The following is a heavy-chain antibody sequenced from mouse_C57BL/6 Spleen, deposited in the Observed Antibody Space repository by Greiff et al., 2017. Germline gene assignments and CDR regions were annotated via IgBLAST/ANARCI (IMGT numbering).Heavy chain of an antibody. CDR3: ARPENYYAMDY. CDR1: GYSITSGYY. J-gene: IGHJ4*01. Sequence: VQLKESGPGLVKPSQSLSLTCSVTGYSITSGYYWNWIRQFPGNKLEWMGYISYDGSNNYNPSLKNRISITRDTSKNQFFLKLNSVTTEDTATYYCARPENYYAMDYWGQGTSVTVSS. V-gene: IGHV3-6*01. CDR2: ISYDGSN.